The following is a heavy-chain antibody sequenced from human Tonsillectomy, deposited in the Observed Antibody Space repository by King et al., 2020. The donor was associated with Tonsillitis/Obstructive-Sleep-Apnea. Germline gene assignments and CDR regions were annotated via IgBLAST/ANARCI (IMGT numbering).Heavy chain of an antibody. CDR3: AKRVGVVVVTAIIAFDS. CDR2: ISGSGGSS. CDR1: GFTFSSYA. Sequence: VQLVESGGGLVQPGGSLRLSCAASGFTFSSYAMSWVRQAPGKGLEWVSSISGSGGSSYYADSVKGRLTISRDNSKNTLYLQMNSLRAEDTGVYYCAKRVGVVVVTAIIAFDSWGQGTLLIVSS. J-gene: IGHJ4*02. D-gene: IGHD2-21*02. V-gene: IGHV3-23*04.